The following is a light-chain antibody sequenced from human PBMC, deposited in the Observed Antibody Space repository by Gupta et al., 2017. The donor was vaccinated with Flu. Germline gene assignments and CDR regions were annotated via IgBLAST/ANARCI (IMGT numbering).Light chain of an antibody. J-gene: IGKJ4*01. Sequence: TPSPDSLSVSLGERTPLNCKSSQSLLASPNSKTYLGWYQQRPGQPPKLLISWASTRGSGVPDRFSGSGSGTDFTLTISGLHAEDVAVYYCQQYYNAPITFGGGSKVEIK. CDR1: QSLLASPNSKTY. CDR2: WAS. V-gene: IGKV4-1*01. CDR3: QQYYNAPIT.